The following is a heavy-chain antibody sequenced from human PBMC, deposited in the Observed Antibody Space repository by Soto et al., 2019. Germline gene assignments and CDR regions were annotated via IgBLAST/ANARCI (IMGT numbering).Heavy chain of an antibody. CDR2: ISAYSGNT. CDR3: ARDDATNWDVAWFDP. D-gene: IGHD1-26*01. Sequence: QVQLVQSGAEVKKPGASVKVSCKASGYTFTNYAISWVRQAPGQGLEWMGWISAYSGNTNYPQNFQGRVTMTTDTSTSTAYIELRSLRSDDTAVYYCARDDATNWDVAWFDPWGQGTLVTVSS. J-gene: IGHJ5*02. V-gene: IGHV1-18*01. CDR1: GYTFTNYA.